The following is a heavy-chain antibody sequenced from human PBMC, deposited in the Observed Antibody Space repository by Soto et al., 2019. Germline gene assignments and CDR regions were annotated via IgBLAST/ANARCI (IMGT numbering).Heavy chain of an antibody. CDR2: IIPIFGTA. V-gene: IGHV1-69*13. CDR3: GDCSGGSCYSGMDV. D-gene: IGHD2-15*01. CDR1: GGTFSSYA. Sequence: SVKVSCKASGGTFSSYAISWVRQAPGQGLEWMGGIIPIFGTANYAQKFQGRVTITADESTSTAYMELSSLRSEDTAVYYCGDCSGGSCYSGMDVWGQGTTVTVSS. J-gene: IGHJ6*02.